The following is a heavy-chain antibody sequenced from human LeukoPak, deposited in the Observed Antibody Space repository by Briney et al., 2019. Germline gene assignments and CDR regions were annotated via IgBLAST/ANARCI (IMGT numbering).Heavy chain of an antibody. D-gene: IGHD2-21*02. CDR3: AREGSYCDGGDCCPFEL. CDR2: MHVGTGNT. V-gene: IGHV1-2*02. CDR1: GYTFIANY. Sequence: ASVQVSFKASGYTFIANYLQWVRQAPGLGPEWLGWMHVGTGNTRYAPKFQDRVTLSRDTSINTAYMDLSSLTSDDTAVYYCAREGSYCDGGDCCPFELWGQGSLVTVSS. J-gene: IGHJ1*01.